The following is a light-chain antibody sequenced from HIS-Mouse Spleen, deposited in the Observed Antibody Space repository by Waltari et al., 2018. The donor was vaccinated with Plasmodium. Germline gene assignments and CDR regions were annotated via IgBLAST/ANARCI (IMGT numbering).Light chain of an antibody. CDR3: QQSYSTPGT. CDR2: AAS. J-gene: IGKJ4*01. V-gene: IGKV1-39*01. Sequence: DIQMTHSPSSLSASVGDRVTITCRASQSISSDLNWYQQKPGKAPKLLIYAASSLQSGVPSRFSGSGSGTDFTLTISSLQPEDFATYYCQQSYSTPGTFGGGTKVEIK. CDR1: QSISSD.